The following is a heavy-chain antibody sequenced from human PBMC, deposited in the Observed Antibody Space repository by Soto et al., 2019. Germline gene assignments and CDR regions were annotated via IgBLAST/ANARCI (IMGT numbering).Heavy chain of an antibody. Sequence: SQTLSLTCAISGDSVSSNSAAWNWIRQSPSRGLEWLGRTYYRSKWYNDYAVSVKSRITINPDTSKNQFSLQLNSVTPEDTALFYCARGILRYFDWLSWFDPWGQGTLVTVSS. V-gene: IGHV6-1*01. J-gene: IGHJ5*02. CDR3: ARGILRYFDWLSWFDP. CDR2: TYYRSKWYN. D-gene: IGHD3-9*01. CDR1: GDSVSSNSAA.